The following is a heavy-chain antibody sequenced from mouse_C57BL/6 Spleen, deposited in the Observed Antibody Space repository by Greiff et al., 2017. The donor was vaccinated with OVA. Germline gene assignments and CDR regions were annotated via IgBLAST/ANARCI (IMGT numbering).Heavy chain of an antibody. Sequence: VKLQQPGAELVKPGASVKLSCKASGYTFTSYWMHWVKQRPGRGLEWIGRIDPNSGGTKYNEKFKSKATLTVDKPSSTAYMQLSSLTSEDSAVYYCAREGATTVVGEVFDYWGQGTTLTVSS. V-gene: IGHV1-72*01. J-gene: IGHJ2*01. D-gene: IGHD1-1*01. CDR3: AREGATTVVGEVFDY. CDR2: IDPNSGGT. CDR1: GYTFTSYW.